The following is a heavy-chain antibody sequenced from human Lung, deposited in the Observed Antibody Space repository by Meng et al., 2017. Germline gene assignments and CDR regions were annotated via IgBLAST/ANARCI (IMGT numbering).Heavy chain of an antibody. CDR2: ITGDGSST. CDR3: ARGGVTTDD. J-gene: IGHJ4*02. V-gene: IGHV3-74*01. D-gene: IGHD4-17*01. Sequence: AQLVESGVGVVHPGGSLRLSCAASVFTFSTHWMHWFRQAPGKGLEWVSRITGDGSSTIYADSVQGRFTMSRDNAKNTLSLQMNSLRAEDTAVYYCARGGVTTDDWGQGTLVTVSS. CDR1: VFTFSTHW.